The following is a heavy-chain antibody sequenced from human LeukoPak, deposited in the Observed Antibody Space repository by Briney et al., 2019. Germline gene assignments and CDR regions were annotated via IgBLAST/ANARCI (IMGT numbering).Heavy chain of an antibody. D-gene: IGHD6-13*01. V-gene: IGHV3-13*01. CDR2: IGTDGDT. Sequence: KPGGSLRLSCAVSGFTYSSYDMHWVRHATGRGLEWVSGIGTDGDTYYAGSVKGRFNISRENAKNSLYLQMNSLRGGDTAVYYCARGPRAYKYYSSWYFDYWGQGTLVTVSS. J-gene: IGHJ4*02. CDR3: ARGPRAYKYYSSWYFDY. CDR1: GFTYSSYD.